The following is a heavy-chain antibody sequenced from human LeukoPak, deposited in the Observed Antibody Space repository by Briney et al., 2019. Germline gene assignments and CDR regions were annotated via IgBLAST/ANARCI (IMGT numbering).Heavy chain of an antibody. V-gene: IGHV4-39*07. D-gene: IGHD6-13*01. CDR1: GFTFSSFS. CDR3: ARVAAAGTVQH. CDR2: IYYSGST. J-gene: IGHJ1*01. Sequence: SGGSLRLSCAASGFTFSSFSMNWVRQPPGKGLEWIGSIYYSGSTYYNPSLKSRVTISVDTSKNQFSLKLSSVTAADTAVYYCARVAAAGTVQHWGQGTLVTVSS.